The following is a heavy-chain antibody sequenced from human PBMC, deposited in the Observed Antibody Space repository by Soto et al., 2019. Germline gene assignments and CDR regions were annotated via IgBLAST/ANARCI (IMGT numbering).Heavy chain of an antibody. CDR2: IDWDDDK. CDR1: GFSLSTSGMC. Sequence: KSGPTRVSPTQTLTLTGTFAGFSLSTSGMCVSWIRQPPGKALEWLARIDWDDDKYYSTSLKTRLTISKDTSKNQVVLTMTNMDPVDTATYYCARMPTIFGVVIGSEAFDISAQGPMLTVS. CDR3: ARMPTIFGVVIGSEAFDI. V-gene: IGHV2-70*11. D-gene: IGHD3-3*01. J-gene: IGHJ3*02.